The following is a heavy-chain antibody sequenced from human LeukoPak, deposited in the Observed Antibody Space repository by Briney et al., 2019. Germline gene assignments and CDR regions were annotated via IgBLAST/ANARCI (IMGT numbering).Heavy chain of an antibody. CDR1: GGSFSGYY. Sequence: SETLSLTCAVDGGSFSGYYWSWIRQPPGKGLEWIGEINHSGSTNYNPSLKSRVTISEDKSKNQFSLKLISVTAADTAVYYCTSLRGPRNYYYYYMDAWGKGTTVTISS. V-gene: IGHV4-34*01. J-gene: IGHJ6*03. CDR2: INHSGST. CDR3: TSLRGPRNYYYYYMDA.